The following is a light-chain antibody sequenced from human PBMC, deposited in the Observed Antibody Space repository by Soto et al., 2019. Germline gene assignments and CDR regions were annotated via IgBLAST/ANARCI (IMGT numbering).Light chain of an antibody. V-gene: IGLV1-44*01. CDR2: SNN. CDR3: AAWDDILNAWV. J-gene: IGLJ3*02. CDR1: SSNIGSNT. Sequence: QAVVTQPPSASGTPGQRVTISCSGSSSNIGSNTVNWYQQLPGTAPKLLIYSNNQRPSGVPDRFSGSKSGTSASLAISGLQSEDEADYYCAAWDDILNAWVFGGGTKLTVL.